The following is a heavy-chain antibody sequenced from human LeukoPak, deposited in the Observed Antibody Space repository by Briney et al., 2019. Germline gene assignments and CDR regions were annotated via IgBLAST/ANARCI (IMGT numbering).Heavy chain of an antibody. CDR2: IKQEGSEK. D-gene: IGHD1-26*01. J-gene: IGHJ4*02. CDR3: ARSTSGGTAAFDY. V-gene: IGHV3-7*01. Sequence: GGSLRLSCAASGFTFSSYWMSWVRQAPGKGLEWVANIKQEGSEKYYVDSVKGRFTISRDNAKNSLYLQMNSLRAEDTAVYYCARSTSGGTAAFDYWGQGTLVTVSS. CDR1: GFTFSSYW.